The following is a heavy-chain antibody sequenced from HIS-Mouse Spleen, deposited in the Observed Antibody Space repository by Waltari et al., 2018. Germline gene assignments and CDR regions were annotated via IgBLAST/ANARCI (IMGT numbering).Heavy chain of an antibody. CDR2: INYSGRR. V-gene: IGHV4-39*07. J-gene: IGHJ2*01. Sequence: QLQLQESGPGLVKPSETLSLTCTVSGGPISSSSYYWGWIRQPHGKGLEWIGSINYSGRRNHNPALKSRVTISVDTSKNQCSLKLSSVTAADTAVYYCAREIPYSSSWYDWYFDLWGRGTLVTVSS. CDR1: GGPISSSSYY. CDR3: AREIPYSSSWYDWYFDL. D-gene: IGHD6-13*01.